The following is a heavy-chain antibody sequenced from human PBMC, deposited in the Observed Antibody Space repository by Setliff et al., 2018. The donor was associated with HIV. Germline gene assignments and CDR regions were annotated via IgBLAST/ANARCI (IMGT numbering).Heavy chain of an antibody. CDR1: GFTFSDYG. V-gene: IGHV3-30*05. CDR2: ISYDGSNK. Sequence: GGSLRLSCAASGFTFSDYGMHWVRQAPGKGLEWVAVISYDGSNKYYADSVKGRFTISRDNSKNTLYLQMNSLRAEDTAVYYCARSVIGYYYYGMDVWGQGTTVTVSS. J-gene: IGHJ6*02. CDR3: ARSVIGYYYYGMDV. D-gene: IGHD3-10*01.